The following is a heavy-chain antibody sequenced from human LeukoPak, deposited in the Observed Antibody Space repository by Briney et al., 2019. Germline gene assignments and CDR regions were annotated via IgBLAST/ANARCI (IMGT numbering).Heavy chain of an antibody. CDR1: GYTLTELS. J-gene: IGHJ4*02. CDR3: ATGYIAVAGDDY. D-gene: IGHD6-19*01. CDR2: FDHEDGET. V-gene: IGHV1-24*01. Sequence: ASVKVSCKVSGYTLTELSMHWVRQAPGKGLEWMGGFDHEDGETIYAQKFQGRVTMTEDTSTDTAYMELSSLRSEDTAVYYCATGYIAVAGDDYWGQGTLVTVSS.